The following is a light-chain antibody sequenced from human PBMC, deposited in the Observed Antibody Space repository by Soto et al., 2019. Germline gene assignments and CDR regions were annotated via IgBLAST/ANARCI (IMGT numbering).Light chain of an antibody. J-gene: IGLJ1*01. CDR3: NSYTSSSTYV. V-gene: IGLV2-14*03. Sequence: QSVLTQPASVSGSPGQPITISCTGTSSDVGGFNYVSWYQQHPGKAPKLMIYDVTNRPSGVSYRFSGSKSGNTASLTISGLQAEDEADYYCNSYTSSSTYVFGTGTQLTVL. CDR1: SSDVGGFNY. CDR2: DVT.